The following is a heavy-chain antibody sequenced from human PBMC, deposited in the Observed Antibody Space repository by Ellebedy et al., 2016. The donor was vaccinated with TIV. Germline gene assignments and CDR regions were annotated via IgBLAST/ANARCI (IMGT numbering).Heavy chain of an antibody. V-gene: IGHV4-4*07. CDR1: GGSISSSY. CDR2: IYTSGST. D-gene: IGHD2-21*02. Sequence: SETLSLXXTVSGGSISSSYWSWIRQPAGKGLEWIGRIYTSGSTNYNPSLKSRVTMSVDTSKNQFSLKLSSVTAADTAVYYCAREAYCGGDCHIHPYYFDYWGQGTLVTVSS. J-gene: IGHJ4*02. CDR3: AREAYCGGDCHIHPYYFDY.